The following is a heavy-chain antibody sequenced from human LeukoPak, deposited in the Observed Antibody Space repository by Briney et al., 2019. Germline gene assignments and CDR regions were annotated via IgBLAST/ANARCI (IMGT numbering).Heavy chain of an antibody. J-gene: IGHJ4*02. CDR3: ATDLTESLAGTPGY. D-gene: IGHD1-7*01. Sequence: ASVKVSCKASGGTFNSYAISWVRQAPGQGLEWMGGIIPIFATTNHARKFQGRVTITTDESRTTAYMELSSLRSEDTAVYYCATDLTESLAGTPGYWGQGTLITVSS. CDR1: GGTFNSYA. CDR2: IIPIFATT. V-gene: IGHV1-69*05.